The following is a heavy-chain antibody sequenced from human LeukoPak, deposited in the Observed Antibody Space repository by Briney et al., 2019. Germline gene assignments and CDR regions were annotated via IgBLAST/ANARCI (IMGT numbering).Heavy chain of an antibody. J-gene: IGHJ5*02. CDR3: ARDLAVWDSSSWYNWFDP. CDR1: GFTFSNYW. V-gene: IGHV3-7*01. Sequence: GGSLRLSCAASGFTFSNYWMTWVRQAPGKGLEWVANIKQDGSEKYYVGSVKGRFTISRDNAKNSLYLQMDSLRAEDTAVYYCARDLAVWDSSSWYNWFDPWGQGTLVTVSS. CDR2: IKQDGSEK. D-gene: IGHD6-13*01.